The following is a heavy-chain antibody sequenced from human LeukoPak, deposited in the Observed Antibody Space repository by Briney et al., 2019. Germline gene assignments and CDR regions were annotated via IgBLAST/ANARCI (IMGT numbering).Heavy chain of an antibody. CDR3: VREREMGTYFI. V-gene: IGHV1-46*01. Sequence: ASVKVSCKASGYTFTSYYMHWVRQAPGQGLEWMGIINPSGGSTSYAQKFQGRVTMTRDTSTSTIYMELSSLRSEDTAVYYCVREREMGTYFIWGQGTLVTVSS. CDR2: INPSGGST. CDR1: GYTFTSYY. D-gene: IGHD3-10*01. J-gene: IGHJ4*02.